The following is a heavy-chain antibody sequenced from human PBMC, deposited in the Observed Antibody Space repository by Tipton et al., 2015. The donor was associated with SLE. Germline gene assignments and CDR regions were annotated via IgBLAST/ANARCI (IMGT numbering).Heavy chain of an antibody. V-gene: IGHV4-59*01. CDR2: ISYSGNT. D-gene: IGHD7-27*01. Sequence: TLSLTCTVSGTSISGYYWNWIRQSPGRGLEWVGYISYSGNTNYNPSLKRRVTISVDTSKTHFSLNLSSVTAADTAVYYCARGGLGSDLRGSIYLGLWVQGALVTVSS. CDR3: ARGGLGSDLRGSIYLGL. CDR1: GTSISGYY. J-gene: IGHJ1*01.